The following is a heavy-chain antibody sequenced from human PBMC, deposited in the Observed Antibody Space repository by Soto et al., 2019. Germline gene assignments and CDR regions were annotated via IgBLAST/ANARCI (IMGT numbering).Heavy chain of an antibody. D-gene: IGHD2-2*01. J-gene: IGHJ4*02. CDR1: GFAFNNYG. Sequence: WGSLRLSCTVSGFAFNNYGINWVRQAPGKGLELVSSISKSDYTYYKDSVKGRFTISRDNAKNSVSLQMSPLRVDDTAVYYCAREDSIIIPAVSDFWGQGTLVTVSS. CDR2: ISKSDYT. CDR3: AREDSIIIPAVSDF. V-gene: IGHV3-21*01.